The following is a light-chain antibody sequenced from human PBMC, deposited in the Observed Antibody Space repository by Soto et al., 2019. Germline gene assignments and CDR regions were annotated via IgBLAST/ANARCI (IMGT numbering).Light chain of an antibody. V-gene: IGLV2-14*01. Sequence: QSALTQPASVSGSPGQSITISCTGTSSDVGGYNYVSWFQPQPGKAPQLMIYEVSNRPSGVSNRFSGSKSGNTASLTISVHQAEDEADYYCSSYTSSSTKVFGTGTKVTVL. CDR3: SSYTSSSTKV. CDR1: SSDVGGYNY. CDR2: EVS. J-gene: IGLJ1*01.